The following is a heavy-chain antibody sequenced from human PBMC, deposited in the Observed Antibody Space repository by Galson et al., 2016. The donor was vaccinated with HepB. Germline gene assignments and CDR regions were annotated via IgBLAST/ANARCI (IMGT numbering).Heavy chain of an antibody. J-gene: IGHJ1*01. Sequence: SLRLSCAASGFTFTTYAMHWVRQAPGKGLEWVAVISYDGLDKYYGDCVKGRFTISRDNSKDTVYLQMNSLRADDTAVYYCAREYAAADRWGQGTLVTVFS. CDR3: AREYAAADR. V-gene: IGHV3-30-3*01. CDR2: ISYDGLDK. CDR1: GFTFTTYA. D-gene: IGHD2-15*01.